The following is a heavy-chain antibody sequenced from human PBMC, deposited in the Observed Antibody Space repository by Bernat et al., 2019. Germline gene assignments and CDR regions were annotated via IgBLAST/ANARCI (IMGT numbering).Heavy chain of an antibody. CDR2: IYSGGNT. V-gene: IGHV3-66*01. J-gene: IGHJ3*02. CDR1: GFTVSTNY. CDR3: ARYYGGNSGSAFDI. D-gene: IGHD4-23*01. Sequence: EVQLVESGGGLVQPGGSLRLSCAASGFTVSTNYMSWVRQAPGKGLEWVSVIYSGGNTYYADYVKGRFTISRDNSKKTLYLQMNSLRAEDTAMYYCARYYGGNSGSAFDIWGQGTMVTVSS.